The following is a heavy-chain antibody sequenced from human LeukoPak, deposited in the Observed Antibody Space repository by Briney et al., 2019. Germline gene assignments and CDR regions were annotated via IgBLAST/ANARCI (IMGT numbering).Heavy chain of an antibody. CDR2: ISSSSSYI. CDR3: ARDRRREVLTQDY. D-gene: IGHD1-14*01. Sequence: PGGSLRLSCAASGFTFSSYSMNWVRQAPGKGLEWVSSISSSSSYIYYADSVKGRFTISRDNAKNSLYLQMNSLRAEDTAVYYCARDRRREVLTQDYWGQGTLVTVS. CDR1: GFTFSSYS. J-gene: IGHJ4*02. V-gene: IGHV3-21*01.